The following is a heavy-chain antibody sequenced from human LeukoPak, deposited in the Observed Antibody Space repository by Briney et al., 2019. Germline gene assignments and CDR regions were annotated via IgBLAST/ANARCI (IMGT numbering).Heavy chain of an antibody. CDR1: GFRFSNYW. J-gene: IGHJ4*02. CDR2: MNQDGSQK. CDR3: ARDVGYY. Sequence: PGGSLRLSCVGSGFRFSNYWMTWVRQAPGKGLEWVANMNQDGSQKYYVDSVRGRFTISRDNAKSSLYLQMNSVRAEDTAVYYCARDVGYYCGPGTLVTVSS. V-gene: IGHV3-7*03. D-gene: IGHD1-26*01.